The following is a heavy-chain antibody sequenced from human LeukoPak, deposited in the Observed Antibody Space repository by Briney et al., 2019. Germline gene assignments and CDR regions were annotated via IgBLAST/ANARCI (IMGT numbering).Heavy chain of an antibody. V-gene: IGHV4-39*07. CDR2: IYYSGST. Sequence: SETLSLTCTVSGGSISSSSYYWGWIRQPPGKGLEWIGSIYYSGSTYYNPSLKSRVTISVDTSKNQFSLKLSSVTAADTAVYYCARVGSGSYEYYYYGMDVWGQGTTVTVSS. CDR1: GGSISSSSYY. J-gene: IGHJ6*02. CDR3: ARVGSGSYEYYYYGMDV. D-gene: IGHD3-10*01.